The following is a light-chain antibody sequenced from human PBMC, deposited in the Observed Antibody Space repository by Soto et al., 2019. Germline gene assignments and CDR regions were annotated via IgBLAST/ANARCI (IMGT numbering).Light chain of an antibody. Sequence: IQMTQSPSSLSASVGDRVTITCQASQDISDYLNWYQQKPGRPPKLLIYAASNLETRVPSRFSGRGSGTDFTFIISSLQPEDIATYYRQQYDKFPFTFGPGTKVDIK. J-gene: IGKJ3*01. CDR1: QDISDY. CDR2: AAS. CDR3: QQYDKFPFT. V-gene: IGKV1-33*01.